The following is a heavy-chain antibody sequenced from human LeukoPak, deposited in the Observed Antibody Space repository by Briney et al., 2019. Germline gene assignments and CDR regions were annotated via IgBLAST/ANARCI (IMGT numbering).Heavy chain of an antibody. Sequence: GASVKVSCKASGYTFTSYGISWVRQAPGQGLEWMGWISAYNGNTNYAQKLQGRVTMTTDTSTSTAYMELRSLRSDDTAVYYCARGPGIAVAGGPPGASWGQGTLVTVSS. CDR1: GYTFTSYG. J-gene: IGHJ4*02. CDR3: ARGPGIAVAGGPPGAS. D-gene: IGHD6-19*01. CDR2: ISAYNGNT. V-gene: IGHV1-18*01.